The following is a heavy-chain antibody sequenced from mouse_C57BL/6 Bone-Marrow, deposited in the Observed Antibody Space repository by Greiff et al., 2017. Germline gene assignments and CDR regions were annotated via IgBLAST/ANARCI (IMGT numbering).Heavy chain of an antibody. CDR1: GYTFTNYW. CDR2: MHPNGGSP. D-gene: IGHD2-4*01. CDR3: ARSYDYDDYTMDY. V-gene: IGHV1-64*01. Sequence: QVQLQQPGAELVKPGASVKLSCKASGYTFTNYWMHWVKQRPGQGLEWIGMMHPNGGSPDYNEKFKSEATLSVDTSSRTAYMELSSLTSEDSAVYYCARSYDYDDYTMDYWVQGTSVTVSS. J-gene: IGHJ4*01.